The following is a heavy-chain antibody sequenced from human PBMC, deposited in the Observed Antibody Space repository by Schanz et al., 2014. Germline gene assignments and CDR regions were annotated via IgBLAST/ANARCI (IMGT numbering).Heavy chain of an antibody. D-gene: IGHD3-22*01. J-gene: IGHJ4*02. Sequence: QVQLVQSGAEVKKPGSPVKVSCKSSGGTFSSYAISWVRQAPGQGLEWMGWISAYNGHTDYAQKLQGRVTLTTDTSTSTAYMELSSLRPEDTAVYYCARSNYYDNSDYYNSFDYWGQGTLVTVSS. CDR1: GGTFSSYA. CDR3: ARSNYYDNSDYYNSFDY. CDR2: ISAYNGHT. V-gene: IGHV1-18*01.